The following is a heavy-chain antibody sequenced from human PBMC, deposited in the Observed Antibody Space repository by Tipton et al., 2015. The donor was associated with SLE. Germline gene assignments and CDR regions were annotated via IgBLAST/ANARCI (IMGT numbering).Heavy chain of an antibody. CDR3: ARERGDFWSGYYVEDSRFDS. V-gene: IGHV4-4*08. D-gene: IGHD3-3*01. J-gene: IGHJ5*01. CDR2: IFSSGST. Sequence: TLSLTCTVSGGSLTNYYWSWIRQPPGKGLEWIGYIFSSGSTNKNPSLTSRITMSVDMSTNQFSLKLKSVTAADTAVYYCARERGDFWSGYYVEDSRFDSWGQGALVTVSS. CDR1: GGSLTNYY.